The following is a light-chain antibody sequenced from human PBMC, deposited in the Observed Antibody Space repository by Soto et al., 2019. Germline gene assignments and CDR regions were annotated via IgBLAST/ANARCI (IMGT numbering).Light chain of an antibody. Sequence: QSALTQPASVSGSPGQSITISCTGTNTDVGVYDYVSWYQQHPGKAPKLIIYEVTNRPSGASNRFSGSKSGDTASLTISGLQSEDEADYYCSSYTTSATLVFGGGTKLTVL. CDR1: NTDVGVYDY. CDR3: SSYTTSATLV. J-gene: IGLJ3*02. V-gene: IGLV2-14*01. CDR2: EVT.